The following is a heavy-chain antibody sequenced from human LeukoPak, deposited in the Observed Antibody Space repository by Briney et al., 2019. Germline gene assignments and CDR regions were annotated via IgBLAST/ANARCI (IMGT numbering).Heavy chain of an antibody. CDR1: GFTLSNYW. CDR2: IKQDGSEK. V-gene: IGHV3-7*01. D-gene: IGHD5-12*01. Sequence: PGGSLRLSCAASGFTLSNYWMSWVRQAPGRGLEWVANIKQDGSEKNYVDSVKGRFTISRDNAKSSLFLQMDGLTAEDTAVYYCARDRDGGYDSLYYYYYMDVWGKGTTVTVSS. J-gene: IGHJ6*03. CDR3: ARDRDGGYDSLYYYYYMDV.